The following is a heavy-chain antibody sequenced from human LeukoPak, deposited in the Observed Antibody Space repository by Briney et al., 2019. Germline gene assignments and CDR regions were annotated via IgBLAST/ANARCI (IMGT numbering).Heavy chain of an antibody. V-gene: IGHV3-49*04. CDR3: TRGGDLSTVAGALDY. Sequence: PGGTLRLSCAASGFEFNVYGMNWVRQAPGKGPEWVGFIRSNPYGGTTEYAASVKGRFTISRDDSKSIAYLQMNSLKTEDTAVYYCTRGGDLSTVAGALDYWGQGTLVTVSS. CDR1: GFEFNVYG. CDR2: IRSNPYGGTT. J-gene: IGHJ4*02. D-gene: IGHD6-19*01.